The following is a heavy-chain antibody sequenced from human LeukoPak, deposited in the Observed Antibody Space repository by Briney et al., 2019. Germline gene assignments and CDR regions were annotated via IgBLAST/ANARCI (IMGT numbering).Heavy chain of an antibody. J-gene: IGHJ5*02. Sequence: GGSLRLSCAASGFTFSDYYTSWVRQAPGKGLEWVSSISSSSSYIYYADSVKGRFTISRDNAKNSLYLQMNSLRAEDTAVYYCAKEAAAGTHWFDPWGQGTLVTVSS. CDR1: GFTFSDYY. CDR2: ISSSSSYI. CDR3: AKEAAAGTHWFDP. D-gene: IGHD6-13*01. V-gene: IGHV3-11*06.